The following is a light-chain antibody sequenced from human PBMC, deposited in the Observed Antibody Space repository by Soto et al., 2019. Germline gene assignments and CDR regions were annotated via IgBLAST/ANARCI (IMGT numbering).Light chain of an antibody. V-gene: IGKV3-15*01. J-gene: IGKJ2*01. CDR3: HQYNTWPPKYT. CDR2: GAS. CDR1: QSVSSY. Sequence: EIVMTQSPATLSVSPGGRATLSCRASQSVSSYLAWYQQRPGQPTRLLIYGASTRATGIPARFSGSGSGTEFSLTISSLQSEDFAVYYCHQYNTWPPKYTFGQGTKLEIK.